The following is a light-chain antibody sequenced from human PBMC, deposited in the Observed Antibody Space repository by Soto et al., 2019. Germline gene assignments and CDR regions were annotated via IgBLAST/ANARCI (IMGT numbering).Light chain of an antibody. V-gene: IGKV3-20*01. CDR3: QQYGDSPWT. CDR2: GAS. J-gene: IGKJ1*01. Sequence: ALTQFPGTLSSSPGERATLSCRVSQSVSSSYLAWYQQKPGQAPRLLIYGASSRATGIPDRFSGSGSGTDFTLTINRLEPEDFAVYFCQQYGDSPWTFGQGTKVEI. CDR1: QSVSSSY.